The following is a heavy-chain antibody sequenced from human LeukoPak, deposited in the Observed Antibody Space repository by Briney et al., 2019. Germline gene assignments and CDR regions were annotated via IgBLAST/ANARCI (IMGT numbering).Heavy chain of an antibody. D-gene: IGHD3-10*01. Sequence: GASVKVSCKASGGTFSSYAISWVRQAPGQGLEWMGRIIPILGIANYAQRFQGRVTITADKSTSTAYMELSSLRSEDTAVYYCARDGSGSYSFDYWGQGTLVTVSS. CDR1: GGTFSSYA. CDR2: IIPILGIA. V-gene: IGHV1-69*04. J-gene: IGHJ4*02. CDR3: ARDGSGSYSFDY.